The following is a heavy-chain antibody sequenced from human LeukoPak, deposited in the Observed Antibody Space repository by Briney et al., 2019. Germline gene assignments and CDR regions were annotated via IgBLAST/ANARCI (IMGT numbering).Heavy chain of an antibody. J-gene: IGHJ4*02. V-gene: IGHV4-59*08. Sequence: VEPSETLSLTCAVYGGSFSGYYWSWIRQPPGKGLEYVGYIYYTGSTNYNPSLKSRVTISVDTSKNQFSLKLSSVTAADTAVYYCARLYYYDSSGYYYTFDYWGQGTLVTVSS. D-gene: IGHD3-22*01. CDR2: IYYTGST. CDR1: GGSFSGYY. CDR3: ARLYYYDSSGYYYTFDY.